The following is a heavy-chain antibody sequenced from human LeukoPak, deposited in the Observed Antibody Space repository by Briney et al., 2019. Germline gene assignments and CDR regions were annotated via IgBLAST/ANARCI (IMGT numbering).Heavy chain of an antibody. CDR3: ARLGRRRYYYDSSGINP. J-gene: IGHJ5*02. CDR2: INHSGST. CDR1: GGSFSGYY. D-gene: IGHD3-22*01. Sequence: SETLSLTCAVYGGSFSGYYWSWIRQPPGKGLEWIGEINHSGSTNYNPSLKSRVTISVDTSKNQFSLKLSSVTAADTAVYYCARLGRRRYYYDSSGINPWGQGTLVTVSS. V-gene: IGHV4-34*01.